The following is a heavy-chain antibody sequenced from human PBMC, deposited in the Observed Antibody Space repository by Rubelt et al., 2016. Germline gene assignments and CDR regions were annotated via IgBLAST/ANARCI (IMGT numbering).Heavy chain of an antibody. D-gene: IGHD6-13*01. CDR1: GLTFSSSA. CDR3: ARLLGYSYEEYHYGMDV. CDR2: ISYDGSNK. J-gene: IGHJ6*02. Sequence: GLTFSSSAMHWVRQAPDKGLEWLAVISYDGSNKYYADSVKGRFAISRDNSKNTLYLQMNSLRAEDTAVYYCARLLGYSYEEYHYGMDVWGQGTTVTVSS. V-gene: IGHV3-30*09.